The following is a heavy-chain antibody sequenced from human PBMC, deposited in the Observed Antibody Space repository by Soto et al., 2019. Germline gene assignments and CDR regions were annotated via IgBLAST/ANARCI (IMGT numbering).Heavy chain of an antibody. CDR2: IRYDGSNK. V-gene: IGHV3-33*01. CDR1: GFTFSSYG. Sequence: QVQLVESGGGVVQPGRSLRLSCETSGFTFSSYGMHWVRQAPGKGLEWLAIIRYDGSNKYYGDSVKGRFTISRDNSNNTLYLEMNSLRAEDTAVYYCARDRTFYGSGSKGMDFW. J-gene: IGHJ6*01. CDR3: ARDRTFYGSGSKGMDF. D-gene: IGHD3-10*01.